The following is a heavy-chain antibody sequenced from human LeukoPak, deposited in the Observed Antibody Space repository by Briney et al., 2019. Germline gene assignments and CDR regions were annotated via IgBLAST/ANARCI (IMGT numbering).Heavy chain of an antibody. CDR3: ATVPLESSNYYHDF. CDR1: GFTFSRYA. J-gene: IGHJ4*02. V-gene: IGHV3-23*01. D-gene: IGHD4-11*01. Sequence: PGGSLRLSCAASGFTFSRYAMSWVRQAPGRGLEWISVITGSGDATYYAGFVRGQFTISRDNSKNTLYLHMSSLRAEDSAVYYCATVPLESSNYYHDFWSQATLVTVSS. CDR2: ITGSGDAT.